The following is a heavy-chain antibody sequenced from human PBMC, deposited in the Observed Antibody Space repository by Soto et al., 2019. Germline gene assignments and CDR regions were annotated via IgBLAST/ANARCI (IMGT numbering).Heavy chain of an antibody. Sequence: NPSKTLSLTCTVSGASISGFYWSWIRKSAGKGLEWIGRIYATGTTDYNPSLKSRVMMSVDTSKKQFSLKFRSVTAADTAVYYCVRDGTKTLRDWFDPWGQGISVTVSS. CDR2: IYATGTT. CDR1: GASISGFY. V-gene: IGHV4-4*07. D-gene: IGHD1-1*01. J-gene: IGHJ5*02. CDR3: VRDGTKTLRDWFDP.